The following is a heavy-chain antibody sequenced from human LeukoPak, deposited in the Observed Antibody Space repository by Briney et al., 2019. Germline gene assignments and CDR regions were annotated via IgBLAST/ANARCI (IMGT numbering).Heavy chain of an antibody. D-gene: IGHD2-2*01. CDR1: GGTFSSYA. J-gene: IGHJ5*02. CDR3: ARARTPFIVVVPAAMSNGWFDP. Sequence: SVKVSCKASGGTFSSYAISWVRQAPGQGLEWMGGIIPIFGTANYAQKFQGRVTITADESTSTAYMELSSLRSEDTAVYYSARARTPFIVVVPAAMSNGWFDPWGQGTLVTVSS. CDR2: IIPIFGTA. V-gene: IGHV1-69*13.